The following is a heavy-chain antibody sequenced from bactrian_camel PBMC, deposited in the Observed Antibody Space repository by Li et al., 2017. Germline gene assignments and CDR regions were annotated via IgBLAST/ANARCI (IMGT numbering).Heavy chain of an antibody. Sequence: HVQLVESGGGTVQAGGSLRLSCAASGATMETYVSVTYVVGWFRQAPGKEREGVAGIDNDGELSYHDSVKGRFTISQNNDKNILYLQMNTLQPDDTATYYCAAHNVYPCDFEGLKSGCWGWGTQVTVS. J-gene: IGHJ4*01. CDR1: GATMETYVSVTYV. CDR3: AAHNVYPCDFEGLKSGC. D-gene: IGHD4*01. CDR2: IDNDGEL. V-gene: IGHV3S55*01.